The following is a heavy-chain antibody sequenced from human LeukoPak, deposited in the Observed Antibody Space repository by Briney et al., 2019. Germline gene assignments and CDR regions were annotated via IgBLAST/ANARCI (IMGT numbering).Heavy chain of an antibody. CDR3: ARGGTDTMVRGVDWFDP. V-gene: IGHV1-18*01. J-gene: IGHJ5*02. D-gene: IGHD3-10*01. Sequence: ASVKVSCKASGYTFTSYGISWVRQAPGQGLEWMGWISAYNGNTNYAQKFQGRVTITADESTSTAYMELSSLRSEDTAVYYCARGGTDTMVRGVDWFDPWGQGTLVTVSS. CDR2: ISAYNGNT. CDR1: GYTFTSYG.